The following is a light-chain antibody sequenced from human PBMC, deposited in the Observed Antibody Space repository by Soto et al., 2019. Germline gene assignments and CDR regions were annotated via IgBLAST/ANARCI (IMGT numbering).Light chain of an antibody. Sequence: QSALTQPPSVSGSPGQSVTISFTGTISDVGSYNRVSWYQQPPGTAPKLIIYEVSNRPSGVPDRFSGSKSGNTASLTISGLQAEDDSDYYCTSYTYISTVVFGGGTKLTVL. CDR2: EVS. V-gene: IGLV2-18*02. J-gene: IGLJ2*01. CDR1: ISDVGSYNR. CDR3: TSYTYISTVV.